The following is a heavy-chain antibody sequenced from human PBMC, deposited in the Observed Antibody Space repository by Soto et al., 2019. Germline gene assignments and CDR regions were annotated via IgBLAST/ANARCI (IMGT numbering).Heavy chain of an antibody. CDR2: ISAYNGNT. CDR3: ATQGDIVVVPAAFDAFDI. Sequence: ASVKVSCKASGYTFTSYGISWVRQAPGQGLEWMGWISAYNGNTNYAQKLQGRVTMTTDTSTSTAYMELRSLRPDDTAVYYCATQGDIVVVPAAFDAFDIWGQGKMVTVSS. D-gene: IGHD2-2*01. CDR1: GYTFTSYG. V-gene: IGHV1-18*01. J-gene: IGHJ3*02.